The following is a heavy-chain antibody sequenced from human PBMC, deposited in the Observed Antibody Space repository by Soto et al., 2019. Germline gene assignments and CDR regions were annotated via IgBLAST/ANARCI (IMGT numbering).Heavy chain of an antibody. CDR2: ISYDGSNK. CDR3: AKISQWLTAHDAFEI. J-gene: IGHJ3*02. CDR1: GFTFSSYG. Sequence: QVQLVESGGGVVQPGRSLRLSCAASGFTFSSYGMHWVRQAPGKGLEWVAVISYDGSNKYYGDSVKGRFTISRDNFKNTLYLQMNSLRAEDTAVYYCAKISQWLTAHDAFEIWGQGTMVTVSS. D-gene: IGHD6-19*01. V-gene: IGHV3-30*18.